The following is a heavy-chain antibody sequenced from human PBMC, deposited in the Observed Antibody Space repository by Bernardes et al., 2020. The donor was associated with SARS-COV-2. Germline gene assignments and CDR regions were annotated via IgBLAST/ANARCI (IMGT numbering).Heavy chain of an antibody. J-gene: IGHJ6*02. Sequence: GGSLRLSCVASGFTFNNYWMHWVRQVPEKGLVWVSRVNTDGRTSSYADSVKGRFTISRDNAKNSLYLQMNSLRAEDTAVYYCARDRRDYGSGSYYYYGMDVWGQGTTVTVSS. CDR2: VNTDGRTS. D-gene: IGHD3-10*01. CDR1: GFTFNNYW. V-gene: IGHV3-74*03. CDR3: ARDRRDYGSGSYYYYGMDV.